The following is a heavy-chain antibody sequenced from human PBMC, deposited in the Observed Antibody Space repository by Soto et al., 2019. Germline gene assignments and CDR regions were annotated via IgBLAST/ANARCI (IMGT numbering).Heavy chain of an antibody. CDR3: ARADQHYSIRGVVYWFDP. D-gene: IGHD3-10*01. J-gene: IGHJ5*02. CDR2: IIPLFGTA. CDR1: GGTFSSYA. V-gene: IGHV1-69*01. Sequence: QVQLVQSGAEVKKPWSSVKVSCQASGGTFSSYAISWLRQAPGQGLEWMGGIIPLFGTANYAQKFQGRVTITADESTRTAYMELSSLRSEDPAMYYCARADQHYSIRGVVYWFDPWGQGTLVTVSS.